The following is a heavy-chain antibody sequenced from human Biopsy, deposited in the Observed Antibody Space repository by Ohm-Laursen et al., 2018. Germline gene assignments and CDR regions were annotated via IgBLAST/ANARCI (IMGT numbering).Heavy chain of an antibody. CDR2: IYYSGTT. V-gene: IGHV4-59*12. Sequence: GTLSLTCTVSGGSISSYYWNWIRQPPGKGLEWIGYIYYSGTTDYSPSLKSRVTISIDKSKNQFSLKLNSVTAADTAVYYCARGDYFDSNGYFWFDPWGQGTLVTVSS. CDR3: ARGDYFDSNGYFWFDP. D-gene: IGHD3-22*01. CDR1: GGSISSYY. J-gene: IGHJ5*02.